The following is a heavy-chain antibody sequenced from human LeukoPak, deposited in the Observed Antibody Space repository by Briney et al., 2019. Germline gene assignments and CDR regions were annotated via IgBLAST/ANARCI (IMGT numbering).Heavy chain of an antibody. J-gene: IGHJ6*02. CDR2: ISAYNGNT. CDR1: GYTFTSYG. Sequence: ASVKVSCKASGYTFTSYGISWVRRAPGQGLEWMGWISAYNGNTNYAQKLQGRVTMTTDASTSTAYMELRSLRSDDTAVYYCAREVVVPAAPGRDYYYYYGMDVWGQGTTVTVSS. CDR3: AREVVVPAAPGRDYYYYYGMDV. V-gene: IGHV1-18*01. D-gene: IGHD2-2*01.